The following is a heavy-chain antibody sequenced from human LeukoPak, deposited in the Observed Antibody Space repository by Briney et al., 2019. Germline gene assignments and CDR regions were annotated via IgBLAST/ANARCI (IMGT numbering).Heavy chain of an antibody. CDR1: GVTGRSVY. D-gene: IGHD3-22*01. J-gene: IGHJ5*02. Sequence: GTLRCNCAASGVTGRSVYMSWVRKAQGKGLEWVSVIYSGGSTYYADSVKGRFTISRDNSKNTLYLQMNSLRAEDTAVYYCARDSDYYDSSGTWFDPWDQGTLVTVSS. CDR2: IYSGGST. V-gene: IGHV3-66*01. CDR3: ARDSDYYDSSGTWFDP.